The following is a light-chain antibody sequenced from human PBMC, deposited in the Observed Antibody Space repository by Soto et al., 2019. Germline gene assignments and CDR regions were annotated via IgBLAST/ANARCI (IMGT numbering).Light chain of an antibody. V-gene: IGLV1-44*01. Sequence: QSVMTQPPSATGTPGQRVTISCSGSSSNIGSNTVNWYQQLPGTAPKLLIYSNNQRPSGVPDRFSGSKSGTSASLAISGLQSEDVAYYYCAVWDDSLNGVVFGGGTKLTVL. CDR3: AVWDDSLNGVV. CDR1: SSNIGSNT. J-gene: IGLJ2*01. CDR2: SNN.